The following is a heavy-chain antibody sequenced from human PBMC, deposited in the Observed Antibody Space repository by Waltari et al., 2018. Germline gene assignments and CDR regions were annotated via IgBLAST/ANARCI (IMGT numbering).Heavy chain of an antibody. CDR2: IHHSGST. Sequence: VQLQQWGAGLLKPSETLSLTCAVYGESFTGYFWSWIRQPPGKGLEWIGEIHHSGSTNSSPSLKSRVTISVDTSKNQFSLKLSSVTAADTAVYYCAKNYDFWSGSYTGTRAFDMWGQGTMVTVSS. J-gene: IGHJ3*02. D-gene: IGHD3-3*01. CDR1: GESFTGYF. V-gene: IGHV4-34*01. CDR3: AKNYDFWSGSYTGTRAFDM.